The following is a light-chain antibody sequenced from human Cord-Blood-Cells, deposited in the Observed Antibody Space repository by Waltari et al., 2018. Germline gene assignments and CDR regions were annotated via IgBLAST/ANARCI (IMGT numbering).Light chain of an antibody. CDR3: QQYGSSPYT. V-gene: IGKV3-20*01. CDR1: QSVSSSY. Sequence: EIVLTQSPGTLSLSPGERATLSCRASQSVSSSYLAWYQQKPGQAPRLLIYGASSXXXXXXXXFSGSWSGTDFTLTISRLEPEDFAVYYCQQYGSSPYTFGQGTKLEIK. CDR2: GAS. J-gene: IGKJ2*01.